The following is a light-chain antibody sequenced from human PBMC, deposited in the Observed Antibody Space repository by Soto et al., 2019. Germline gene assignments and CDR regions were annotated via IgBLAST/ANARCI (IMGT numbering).Light chain of an antibody. CDR3: QQYNNWPPIT. V-gene: IGKV3-15*01. CDR2: GAS. J-gene: IGKJ5*01. CDR1: QSVSSY. Sequence: EILWTQSPSTLSLSPGERATLSCRASQSVSSYLAWYQQKPGQAPRLLIYGASTRATGIPARFSGSGSGTELTLTISSLQSEDFAVYYCQQYNNWPPITFGQGTRLEI.